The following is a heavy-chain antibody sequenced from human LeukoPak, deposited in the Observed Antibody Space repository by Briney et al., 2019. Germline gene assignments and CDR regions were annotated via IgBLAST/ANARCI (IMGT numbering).Heavy chain of an antibody. Sequence: SETLSLTCTVSGGSISRYYWSWIRQSPGEGLEWIGYIYYSGTTNYNPSLRSRVTISVDTSKNQFSLKLSSVTAADTAVYYCARHEDYDYVWGSHHFDYWGQGTLVTVSS. V-gene: IGHV4-59*08. CDR2: IYYSGTT. CDR1: GGSISRYY. CDR3: ARHEDYDYVWGSHHFDY. D-gene: IGHD3-16*01. J-gene: IGHJ4*02.